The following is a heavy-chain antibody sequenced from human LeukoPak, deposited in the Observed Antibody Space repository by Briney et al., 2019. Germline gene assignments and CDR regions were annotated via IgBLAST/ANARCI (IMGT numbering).Heavy chain of an antibody. Sequence: GGSLRLSCAASGFTFSSYAMSWVRQAPGKGLEWVSAISGSGGSTYYADSVKGRFTISRDNAKNSLYLQMNSLRAEDTAVYYCARARTVGASRAYFDYWGQGTLVTVSS. V-gene: IGHV3-23*01. CDR3: ARARTVGASRAYFDY. J-gene: IGHJ4*02. CDR1: GFTFSSYA. CDR2: ISGSGGST. D-gene: IGHD1-26*01.